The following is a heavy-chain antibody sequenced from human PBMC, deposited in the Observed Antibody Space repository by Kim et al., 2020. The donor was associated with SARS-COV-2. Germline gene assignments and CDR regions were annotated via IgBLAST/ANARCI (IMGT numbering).Heavy chain of an antibody. CDR2: LRFDEGSK. V-gene: IGHV3-30*02. Sequence: GGSLRLSCVASGITLNTYEMHWVRQAPDKGLEWVAVLRFDEGSKHYSESARGRFTVSADKSNNTLYLHLSSLGPEDTAVYYCAAEFPSGRHGFHVWSQGTMLPVSS. CDR1: GITLNTYE. CDR3: AAEFPSGRHGFHV. J-gene: IGHJ3*01. D-gene: IGHD3-10*01.